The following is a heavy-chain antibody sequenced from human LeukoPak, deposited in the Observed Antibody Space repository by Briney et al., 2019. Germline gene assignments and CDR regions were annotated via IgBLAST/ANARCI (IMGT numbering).Heavy chain of an antibody. CDR2: INPKSGGT. CDR3: ALWFGELSALINYYYYGMDV. Sequence: GASVKVSCKASGYTFTDYYMHWVRQAPGQGLEWMGWINPKSGGTNYAQKFQGRVTMTRDTSISTAYMEVSSLRSDDTAVYYCALWFGELSALINYYYYGMDVWGQGTTVTVSS. J-gene: IGHJ6*02. CDR1: GYTFTDYY. V-gene: IGHV1-2*02. D-gene: IGHD3-10*01.